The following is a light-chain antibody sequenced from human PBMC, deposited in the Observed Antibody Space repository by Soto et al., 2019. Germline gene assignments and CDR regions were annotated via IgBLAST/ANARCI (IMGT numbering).Light chain of an antibody. V-gene: IGKV1-39*01. CDR1: QSISTY. J-gene: IGKJ2*01. CDR3: QQSYSTPYT. CDR2: AAS. Sequence: DIQMTQSPSSLSASVGDRVTITCRASQSISTYLNWYQQKPGKAPELLIYAASILQSGVPSRFSGSVSGTHFTFTISSLQPEDFATYYCQQSYSTPYTFGQGTNLEIK.